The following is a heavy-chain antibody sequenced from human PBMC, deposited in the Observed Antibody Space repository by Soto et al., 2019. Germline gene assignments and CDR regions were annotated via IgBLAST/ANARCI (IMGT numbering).Heavy chain of an antibody. Sequence: QVQLQQWGAGMLKPSETLSLTCAVSSGPFSGYYWSWIRQSPGKGLEWIGEISHSGSTNYNPSLKSRVTIAVDTSKNQYSLKMSSVTAADKAVYYCAISYITNDAFDIWGQGTLVTVSS. J-gene: IGHJ3*02. D-gene: IGHD2-21*01. CDR2: ISHSGST. CDR1: SGPFSGYY. CDR3: AISYITNDAFDI. V-gene: IGHV4-34*01.